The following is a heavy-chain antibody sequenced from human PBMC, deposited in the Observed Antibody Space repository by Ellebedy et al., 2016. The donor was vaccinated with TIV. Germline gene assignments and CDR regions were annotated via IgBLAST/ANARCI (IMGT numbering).Heavy chain of an antibody. J-gene: IGHJ4*02. CDR3: AFSRSGRVFDY. CDR1: SVAMGSSV. V-gene: IGHV4-59*08. Sequence: MPSETLSLTCNGTSVAMGSSVGLWSRKILGKRLEGIEYSYYSGSTNYNPSLKSLVTISVDTSKNQFSLKLSSVTAADTAVYYCAFSRSGRVFDYWGQGTLVTGSS. CDR2: SYYSGST. D-gene: IGHD3-10*01.